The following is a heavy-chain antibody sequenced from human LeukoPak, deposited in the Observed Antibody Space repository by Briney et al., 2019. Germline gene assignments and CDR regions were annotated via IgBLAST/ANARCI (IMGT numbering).Heavy chain of an antibody. CDR3: ARHQLWLDP. V-gene: IGHV4-39*01. Sequence: PSETLSLTCTVSGGSISSSSYYWGWIRQPPGKGLEWIGSIYYSGSTYYNPSLKSRVTISVDTSKNQFSLKLSSVTAADTGVYYCARHQLWLDPWGQGTLVTVSS. CDR2: IYYSGST. CDR1: GGSISSSSYY. J-gene: IGHJ5*02. D-gene: IGHD2-2*01.